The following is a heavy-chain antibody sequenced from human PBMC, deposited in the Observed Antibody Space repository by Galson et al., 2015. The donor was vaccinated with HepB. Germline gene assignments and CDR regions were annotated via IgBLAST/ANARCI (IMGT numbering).Heavy chain of an antibody. V-gene: IGHV4-4*07. CDR1: GGSISSYY. Sequence: SETLSLTCTVSGGSISSYYWSWIRQPAGKGLEWIGHIYTSGSTNYNPSLKSRVTMSVDTSKNQLSLKLSSVTAADTAVYYCARSIGIAVAGTRYFDPWGQGTLVTVSS. D-gene: IGHD6-19*01. J-gene: IGHJ5*02. CDR2: IYTSGST. CDR3: ARSIGIAVAGTRYFDP.